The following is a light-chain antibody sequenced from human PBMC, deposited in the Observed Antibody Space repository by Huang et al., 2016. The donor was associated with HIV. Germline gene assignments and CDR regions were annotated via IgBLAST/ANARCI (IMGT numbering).Light chain of an antibody. CDR1: QGLANY. J-gene: IGKJ4*01. CDR3: QQRGNWQLT. CDR2: DAS. V-gene: IGKV3-11*01. Sequence: EIVLTQSPATLSLSPGERATLSCRASQGLANYLAWYQQKPGQAPRLLINDASNRATGIPPRFSGSGSGTDFTLTISSLEPEDFAVYYCQQRGNWQLTFGGGTKVEIK.